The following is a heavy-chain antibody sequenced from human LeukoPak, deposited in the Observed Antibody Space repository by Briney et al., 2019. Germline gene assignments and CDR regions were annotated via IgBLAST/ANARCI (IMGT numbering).Heavy chain of an antibody. CDR3: ASAYYDILGGHFDY. CDR1: GGSISSSSYY. V-gene: IGHV4-39*07. D-gene: IGHD3-9*01. CDR2: IYYSGRT. Sequence: PSETLSLTCTVSGGSISSSSYYWGWIRQPPGKGLEWIGSIYYSGRTYYNSSLKSRVTISVDTSKNQFSLKVTSVTAADTAVYYCASAYYDILGGHFDYWGQGTLVTVSS. J-gene: IGHJ4*02.